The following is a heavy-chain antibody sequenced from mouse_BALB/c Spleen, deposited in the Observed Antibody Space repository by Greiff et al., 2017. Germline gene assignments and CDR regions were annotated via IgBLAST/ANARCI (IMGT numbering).Heavy chain of an antibody. J-gene: IGHJ1*01. D-gene: IGHD4-1*01. CDR1: GFSLTSYG. Sequence: QVQLKESGPGLVQPSQSLSITCTVSGFSLTSYGVHWVRQSPGKGLEWLGVIWSGGSTDYNAAFISRLSISKDNSKSQVFFKMNSLQANDTAIYYCARANWDDWYFDVWGAGTTVTVSS. V-gene: IGHV2-2*02. CDR2: IWSGGST. CDR3: ARANWDDWYFDV.